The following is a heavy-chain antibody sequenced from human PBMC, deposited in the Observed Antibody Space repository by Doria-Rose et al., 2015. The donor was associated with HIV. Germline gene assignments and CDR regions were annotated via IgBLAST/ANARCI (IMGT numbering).Heavy chain of an antibody. V-gene: IGHV4-4*07. CDR3: ARDRGDY. CDR2: IYSTGST. Sequence: QVQLQESGPGLVKPSETLSLTCTVSGDSIHNFYWTWVRQAAGKGLGRIGRIYSTGSTNYTPSPQSRVTISIDPSRSQFSRSRRSVTAADTAFYSCARDRGDYWGQGALVTVTS. CDR1: GDSIHNFY. J-gene: IGHJ4*02.